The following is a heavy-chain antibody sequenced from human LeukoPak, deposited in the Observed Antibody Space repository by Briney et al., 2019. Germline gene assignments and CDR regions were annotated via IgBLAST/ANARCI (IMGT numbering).Heavy chain of an antibody. Sequence: PSETLSLTCTVSGGSISSYYWSWIRQPPGKGLDWIGYIYYSGSTNYNPSLKSRVTISVDTSKNQFSLKLSSVTAADTAVYYCARDRGGDGYNSLDYWGQGTLVTVSS. CDR3: ARDRGGDGYNSLDY. CDR1: GGSISSYY. D-gene: IGHD5-24*01. V-gene: IGHV4-59*01. J-gene: IGHJ4*02. CDR2: IYYSGST.